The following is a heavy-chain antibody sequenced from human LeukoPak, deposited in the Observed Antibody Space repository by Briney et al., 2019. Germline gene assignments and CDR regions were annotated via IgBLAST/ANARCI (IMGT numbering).Heavy chain of an antibody. V-gene: IGHV3-30*04. CDR2: VSYDGSNK. CDR1: GFTFSGYA. J-gene: IGHJ4*02. Sequence: GGSLRLSCAASGFTFSGYAMHWVRQAPGKGLEWVAVVSYDGSNKYYADSVKGRFTISRDNSKNTLYLQMNTLRAEDTAIYYCVREPHTSGYYYSFDYWGQGTLVTVSS. D-gene: IGHD3-22*01. CDR3: VREPHTSGYYYSFDY.